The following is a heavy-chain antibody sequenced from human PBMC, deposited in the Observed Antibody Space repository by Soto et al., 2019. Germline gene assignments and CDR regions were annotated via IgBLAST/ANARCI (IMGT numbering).Heavy chain of an antibody. V-gene: IGHV4-34*01. CDR2: IKDGGST. J-gene: IGHJ4*02. Sequence: QVQLQQWGAGLLKPSETLSLTCAVNGGSLTGYYWSWIRQPPGKGLEWIGEIKDGGSTNYSPSLRSQVPISADTSKNQFSLRLNSVTAADTAVYFCARGQEGIVATHWDQGTLVTVSS. D-gene: IGHD5-12*01. CDR3: ARGQEGIVATH. CDR1: GGSLTGYY.